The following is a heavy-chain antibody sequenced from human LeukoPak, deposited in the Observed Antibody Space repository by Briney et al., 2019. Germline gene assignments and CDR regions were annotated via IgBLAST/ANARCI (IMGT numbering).Heavy chain of an antibody. CDR2: ISSSSSYI. J-gene: IGHJ4*02. CDR1: GFTFSSYS. Sequence: GGSLRLSCAASGFTFSSYSMNWVRQAPGKGLEWVSSISSSSSYIYYADSVKGRFTISRDNAKNSLYLQMNSLRADDTAVYYCAKDSQYYYDSSGYYYWGQGTLVTISS. D-gene: IGHD3-22*01. V-gene: IGHV3-21*04. CDR3: AKDSQYYYDSSGYYY.